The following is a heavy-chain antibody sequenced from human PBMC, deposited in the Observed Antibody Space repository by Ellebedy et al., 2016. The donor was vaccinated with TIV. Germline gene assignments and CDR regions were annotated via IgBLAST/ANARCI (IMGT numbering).Heavy chain of an antibody. D-gene: IGHD6-19*01. CDR2: MNQDGSEN. CDR1: GFTFSNYW. Sequence: GGSLRLXCVASGFTFSNYWMIWVRQAPGKGLEWVANMNQDGSENYSVEGRFTISRDNAENSVYLQMDHLRADDTAVYYCVKGGWDYWGQGTLVTVSS. CDR3: VKGGWDY. V-gene: IGHV3-7*03. J-gene: IGHJ4*02.